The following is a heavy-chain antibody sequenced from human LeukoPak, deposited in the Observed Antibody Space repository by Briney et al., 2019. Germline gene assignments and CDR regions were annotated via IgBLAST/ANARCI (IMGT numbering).Heavy chain of an antibody. CDR2: SNPNSGGT. CDR1: GYTFTGYF. D-gene: IGHD6-13*01. CDR3: ARASGVAAEGTYYYYMDV. Sequence: ASVKVSCRASGYTFTGYFIHWVRQAPGQGLEWMGWSNPNSGGTNSAQKFQGRVTMTRDTSITTAYMELSSLRSDDTAVYYCARASGVAAEGTYYYYMDVWGTGTTVTVSS. V-gene: IGHV1-2*02. J-gene: IGHJ6*03.